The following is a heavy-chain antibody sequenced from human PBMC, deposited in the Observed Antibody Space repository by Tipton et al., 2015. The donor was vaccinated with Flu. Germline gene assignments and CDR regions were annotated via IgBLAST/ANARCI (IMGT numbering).Heavy chain of an antibody. CDR1: GDSMRSDYF. Sequence: TLSLTCTVSGDSMRSDYFWGWIRQPPGKGLEWIGNICPGSPYYNPSLRSRVTISVARPKDQFSLRLTSVTAADTAVYFCARRDFSNYVSEPRNWFDFWGQGTLVTVSS. J-gene: IGHJ5*01. D-gene: IGHD4-11*01. CDR3: ARRDFSNYVSEPRNWFDF. V-gene: IGHV4-38-2*02. CDR2: ICPGSP.